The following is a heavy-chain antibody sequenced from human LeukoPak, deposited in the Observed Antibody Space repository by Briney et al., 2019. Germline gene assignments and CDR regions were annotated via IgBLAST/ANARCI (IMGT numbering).Heavy chain of an antibody. V-gene: IGHV4-59*08. Sequence: SETLSLTCIVSGGSISSDYWSWIRQPPGKGLEWIGHIYNSGTTKYNPSLKSRVTISVDTSKNQFSLKLSSVTAADTAVYYCARHGYCSGGSCYFWFDPWGQGTLVTVSS. CDR3: ARHGYCSGGSCYFWFDP. CDR1: GGSISSDY. CDR2: IYNSGTT. J-gene: IGHJ5*02. D-gene: IGHD2-15*01.